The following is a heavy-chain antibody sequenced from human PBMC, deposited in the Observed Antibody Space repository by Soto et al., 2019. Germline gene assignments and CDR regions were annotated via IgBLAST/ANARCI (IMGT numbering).Heavy chain of an antibody. CDR3: ARSIFSVGSDPAAL. CDR2: MNPNSGNT. Sequence: ASVKVSCKASGYTFTSYDINWVRQATGQGLEWMGWMNPNSGNTGYAQKFQGRVTMTRNTSISTAYMGLSSLRSEDTAVYYCARSIFSVGSDPAALWGQGTLVTVSS. V-gene: IGHV1-8*01. CDR1: GYTFTSYD. J-gene: IGHJ4*02. D-gene: IGHD2-2*01.